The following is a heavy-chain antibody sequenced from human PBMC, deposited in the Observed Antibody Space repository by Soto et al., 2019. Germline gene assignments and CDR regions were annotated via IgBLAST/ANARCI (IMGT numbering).Heavy chain of an antibody. CDR3: ATGFLGLCTGGNCPLDY. CDR1: GFTFGRQA. Sequence: QVQLVESGGGVVQSERSLRLSCAASGFTFGRQAMHWVRQAPGRGLEWVAVIWYHGIDKYYADSVKGRFTISRDNSKNTVYLQMNSLRGEDTAVYYCATGFLGLCTGGNCPLDYWGQGTLVTVSS. V-gene: IGHV3-33*01. D-gene: IGHD2-15*01. CDR2: IWYHGIDK. J-gene: IGHJ4*02.